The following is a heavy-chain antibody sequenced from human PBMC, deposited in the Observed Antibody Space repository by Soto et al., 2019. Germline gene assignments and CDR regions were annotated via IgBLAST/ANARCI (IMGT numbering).Heavy chain of an antibody. D-gene: IGHD3-9*01. CDR1: GFTFSSYA. Sequence: EVQLLESGGGMVQPGGSLRLSGAASGFTFSSYAMSWVRQAPGKGLEWVSAISGSGASTYYADSVKGRFTISRDNSKNTLYLQMNSLRAEDTAVYYCAHFDWFIDYWGQGTLVTVSS. CDR3: AHFDWFIDY. CDR2: ISGSGAST. J-gene: IGHJ4*02. V-gene: IGHV3-23*01.